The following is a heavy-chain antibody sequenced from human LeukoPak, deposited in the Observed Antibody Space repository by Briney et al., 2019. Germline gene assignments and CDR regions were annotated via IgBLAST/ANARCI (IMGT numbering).Heavy chain of an antibody. J-gene: IGHJ5*02. CDR1: SDSTNTYY. D-gene: IGHD2-15*01. CDR3: VRLRWELLAPYFDH. CDR2: IYHSGST. V-gene: IGHV4-59*01. Sequence: PSETLSLTCSVSSDSTNTYYWSWVRQSPGKGLEWIWHIYHSGSTDYNPSFKSRVTISIDMSTKEFSLRLTSVTVADAALYYCVRLRWELLAPYFDHWGQEGFVIVSS.